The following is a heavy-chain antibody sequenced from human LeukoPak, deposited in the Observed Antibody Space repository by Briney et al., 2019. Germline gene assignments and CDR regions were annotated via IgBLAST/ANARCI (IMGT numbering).Heavy chain of an antibody. J-gene: IGHJ5*02. Sequence: GGSLRLSCAASGFTFSSYAMSWVRQAPGKGLEWVSAISGSGGSTYYADSVKGRFTISRDNSKNTLYLQMNSLRAEDTAVYYCAKVLSAGTTGRWFDPWGQGTLVTVSS. CDR1: GFTFSSYA. V-gene: IGHV3-23*01. CDR2: ISGSGGST. CDR3: AKVLSAGTTGRWFDP. D-gene: IGHD1-1*01.